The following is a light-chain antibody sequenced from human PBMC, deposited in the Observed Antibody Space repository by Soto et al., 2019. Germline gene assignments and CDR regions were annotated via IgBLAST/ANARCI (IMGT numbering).Light chain of an antibody. CDR3: QQYGSSIT. J-gene: IGKJ5*01. CDR1: QSVSSK. V-gene: IGKV3D-11*03. Sequence: QSPPPLSLPPGERAPLSCRASQSVSSKLAWYQQKPGQAPRLLIYDTSNRATGIPARFSGSGSGTDFTLTISGLEPADFAVYYCQQYGSSITFGQGTRLEI. CDR2: DTS.